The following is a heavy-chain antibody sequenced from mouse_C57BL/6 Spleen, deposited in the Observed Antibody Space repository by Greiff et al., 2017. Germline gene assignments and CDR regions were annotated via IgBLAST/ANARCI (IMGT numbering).Heavy chain of an antibody. CDR1: GYSFTGYY. V-gene: IGHV1-42*01. Sequence: EVMLVESGPELVKPGASVKISCKASGYSFTGYYMNWVKQSPEKSLEWIGEINPSTGGTTYNQKFKAKATLTVDKSSSTAYMQLKSLTSEDSAVYYCASRDGYAFAYWGQGTLVTVSA. CDR3: ASRDGYAFAY. D-gene: IGHD2-2*01. J-gene: IGHJ3*01. CDR2: INPSTGGT.